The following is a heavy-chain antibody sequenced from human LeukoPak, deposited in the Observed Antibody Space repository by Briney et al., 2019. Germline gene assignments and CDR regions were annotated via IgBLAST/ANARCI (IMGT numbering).Heavy chain of an antibody. CDR1: GGSVSSGTYY. J-gene: IGHJ4*02. Sequence: SQTLSLTCTVSGGSVSSGTYYWSWIRQPPGKGLEWIGYIYYSGSTNYNPSLKSRVTISVDTSKNQFSLKLSSVTAADTAVYYCARDRVRGNSNPFFDYWGQGTLVTVSS. CDR3: ARDRVRGNSNPFFDY. D-gene: IGHD4-11*01. V-gene: IGHV4-61*01. CDR2: IYYSGST.